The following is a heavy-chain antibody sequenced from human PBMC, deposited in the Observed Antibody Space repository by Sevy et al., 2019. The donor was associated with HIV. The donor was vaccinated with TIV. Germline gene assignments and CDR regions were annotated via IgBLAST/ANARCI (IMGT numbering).Heavy chain of an antibody. Sequence: GGSLRLSCAASGFTFSSYGMHWVRQAPGKGLEWVAVIWYDGSNKYYADSVKGRFTISRDNSKNTLYLQMNSLRAEDMAVYYCASGGLYDSSGYYYVSAFDIWGQGTMVTVSS. CDR1: GFTFSSYG. J-gene: IGHJ3*02. CDR2: IWYDGSNK. V-gene: IGHV3-33*01. D-gene: IGHD3-22*01. CDR3: ASGGLYDSSGYYYVSAFDI.